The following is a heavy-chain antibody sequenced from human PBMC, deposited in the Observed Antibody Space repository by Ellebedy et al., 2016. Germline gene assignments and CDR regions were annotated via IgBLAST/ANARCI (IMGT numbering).Heavy chain of an antibody. J-gene: IGHJ6*02. D-gene: IGHD2/OR15-2a*01. V-gene: IGHV3-9*01. Sequence: GGSLRLSXAASGFTFDDYTMHWVRQAPGKGLEWVSGISWNSGRIDYADSVKGRFTVSRDNAKNSLYLQMNSLRAEDTALYYCTKDLIVRNYYYGLDVWGQGTTVTVSS. CDR2: ISWNSGRI. CDR3: TKDLIVRNYYYGLDV. CDR1: GFTFDDYT.